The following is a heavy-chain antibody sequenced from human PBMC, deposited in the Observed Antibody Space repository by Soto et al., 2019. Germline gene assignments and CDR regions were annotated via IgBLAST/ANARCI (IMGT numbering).Heavy chain of an antibody. Sequence: QVQLQESGPGLVKPSQTLSLTCTVSGGSISSGGYYWSWIRQHPGKGLEWIGYIYYSGSTYYNPSLQSRVTISVDTSKNQFALKLSSVTAADTAVYYCARGGRRSPGMDVWGQGTTVTVSS. CDR3: ARGGRRSPGMDV. J-gene: IGHJ6*02. CDR2: IYYSGST. V-gene: IGHV4-31*03. CDR1: GGSISSGGYY.